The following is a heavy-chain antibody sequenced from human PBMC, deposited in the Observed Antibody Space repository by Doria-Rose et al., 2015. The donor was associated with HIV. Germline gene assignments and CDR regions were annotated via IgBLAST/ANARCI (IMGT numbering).Heavy chain of an antibody. J-gene: IGHJ4*02. CDR2: TYYTETS. Sequence: QVQLQESGPGLVKPSETLSLTCSVSGASVSSRGYYWNWIRQVPGKGLESLGYTYYTETSDYSPSHKSRLNMAVDTSKNQFSLKLSFVTVADTAVYYCARMGSYRELDYWGQGALVIVSA. D-gene: IGHD3-3*01. V-gene: IGHV4-31*03. CDR1: GASVSSRGYY. CDR3: ARMGSYRELDY.